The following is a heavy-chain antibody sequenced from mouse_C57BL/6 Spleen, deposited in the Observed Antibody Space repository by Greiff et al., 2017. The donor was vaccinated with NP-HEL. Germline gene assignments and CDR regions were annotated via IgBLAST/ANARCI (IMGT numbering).Heavy chain of an antibody. D-gene: IGHD2-4*01. CDR3: ARDYDYDEAWFAY. J-gene: IGHJ3*01. Sequence: EVQGVESGGGLVKPGGSLKLSCAASGFTFSDYGMHWVRQAPEKGLEWVTYISSGSSTIYYADTVKGRFTISRDNAKNTLFLQMTSLRSEDTAMYYCARDYDYDEAWFAYWGQGTLVTVSA. V-gene: IGHV5-17*01. CDR1: GFTFSDYG. CDR2: ISSGSSTI.